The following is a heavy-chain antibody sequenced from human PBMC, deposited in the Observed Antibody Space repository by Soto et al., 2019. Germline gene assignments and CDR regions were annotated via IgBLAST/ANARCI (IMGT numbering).Heavy chain of an antibody. CDR3: ARLVYDTRLNYMYFDF. V-gene: IGHV4-4*02. Sequence: SDTLSLSCAVSGVSISSGNWWTWVRQTPQRGLEYIGEIFHDGTANYYPSFERRVAISVDTSKNQFSLKLTSVTAADTAIYFCARLVYDTRLNYMYFDFWGQGALVPSPQ. D-gene: IGHD2-8*01. CDR1: GVSISSGNW. CDR2: IFHDGTA. J-gene: IGHJ4*02.